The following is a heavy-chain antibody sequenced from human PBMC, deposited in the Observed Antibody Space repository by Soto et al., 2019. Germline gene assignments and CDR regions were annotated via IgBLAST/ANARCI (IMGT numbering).Heavy chain of an antibody. J-gene: IGHJ4*02. Sequence: PGGSLRLSCAASGFTFSSYAMSLVRQAPGKGLEWVSAISGSGGSTYYADSVKGRFTISRDNSKNTLYLQMNSLRAEDTAVYYCAKDDYLIHLGELSLVYWGQGTLVTVSS. V-gene: IGHV3-23*01. CDR1: GFTFSSYA. CDR3: AKDDYLIHLGELSLVY. CDR2: ISGSGGST. D-gene: IGHD3-16*02.